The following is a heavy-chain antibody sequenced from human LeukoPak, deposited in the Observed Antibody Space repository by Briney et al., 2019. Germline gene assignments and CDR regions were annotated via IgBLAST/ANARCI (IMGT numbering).Heavy chain of an antibody. V-gene: IGHV1-18*01. J-gene: IGHJ4*02. D-gene: IGHD2-2*01. Sequence: ASVKGSCKASGYTFSSYGISWVRRAPGQGLEWMGWISAYNGNTNYAQMVQGSVTMTTDTSTSTAYMEVRSLRSDETATYYCAGDVGDIVTIPAAISVHWGQGTLVTVSS. CDR2: ISAYNGNT. CDR1: GYTFSSYG. CDR3: AGDVGDIVTIPAAISVH.